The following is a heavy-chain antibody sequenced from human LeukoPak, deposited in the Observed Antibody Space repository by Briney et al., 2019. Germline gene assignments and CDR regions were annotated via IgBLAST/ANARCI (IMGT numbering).Heavy chain of an antibody. CDR2: IYPGDSNT. D-gene: IGHD1-7*01. CDR1: GYNFANYW. CDR3: ARLMSGTTAEWFDP. J-gene: IGHJ5*02. Sequence: GEPLKISCKGSGYNFANYWIGWVRQMPGKGLEWMGIIYPGDSNTRYSPSFQGQVTISADKSISTAYLQWSSLKASDTAMYYCARLMSGTTAEWFDPWGQGTLVTVSS. V-gene: IGHV5-51*01.